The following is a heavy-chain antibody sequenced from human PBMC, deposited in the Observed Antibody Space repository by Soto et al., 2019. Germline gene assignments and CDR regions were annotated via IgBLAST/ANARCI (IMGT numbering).Heavy chain of an antibody. CDR3: ARGIIDGLSDY. J-gene: IGHJ4*02. CDR2: IIPIFGMA. CDR1: GGTFSSSA. D-gene: IGHD6-19*01. Sequence: SVKVSCKASGGTFSSSAISWVRQAPGQGLEWMGGIIPIFGMANYAQRFQGRVTITADESTSTAYMELSSLRSEDTAVYYCARGIIDGLSDYWGQGTLVTVSS. V-gene: IGHV1-69*13.